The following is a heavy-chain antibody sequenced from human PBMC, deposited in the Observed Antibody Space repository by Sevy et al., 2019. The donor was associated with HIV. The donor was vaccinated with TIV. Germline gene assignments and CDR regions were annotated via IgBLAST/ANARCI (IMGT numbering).Heavy chain of an antibody. J-gene: IGHJ4*02. CDR1: GGSFSGYY. CDR2: INHSGST. D-gene: IGHD3-22*01. Sequence: SETLSLTCAVYGGSFSGYYWSWIRQPPGKGLEWIGEINHSGSTNYNPSLKSRVTISVDTSKNQFSLKLSSVTAADTAVYYCARGLPLYYYDSSGYYGGDQNFDYWGQGTLVTVSS. V-gene: IGHV4-34*01. CDR3: ARGLPLYYYDSSGYYGGDQNFDY.